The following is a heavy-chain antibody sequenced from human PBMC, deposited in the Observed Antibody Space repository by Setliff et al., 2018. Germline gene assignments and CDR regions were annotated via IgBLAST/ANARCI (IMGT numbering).Heavy chain of an antibody. CDR3: ARDRYYDSSGYYVS. J-gene: IGHJ4*02. D-gene: IGHD3-22*01. Sequence: ASVKVSCKASGYTFRNYAFAWVRQAPGQGLEWVGWISVYNGDTNSAHKFQDRVTMTTDTSTNTAYMELRSLRSDDTAVYYCARDRYYDSSGYYVSWGQGTLVTVSS. CDR1: GYTFRNYA. V-gene: IGHV1-18*01. CDR2: ISVYNGDT.